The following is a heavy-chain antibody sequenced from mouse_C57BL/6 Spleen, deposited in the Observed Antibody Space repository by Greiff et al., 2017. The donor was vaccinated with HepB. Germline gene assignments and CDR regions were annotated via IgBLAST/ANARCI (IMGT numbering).Heavy chain of an antibody. D-gene: IGHD2-4*01. CDR3: ERGGLRQDAMDY. CDR1: GYTFTSYW. J-gene: IGHJ4*01. Sequence: QVQLQQPGAELVKPGASVKLSCKASGYTFTSYWMHWVKQRPGQGLEWIGMIHPNSGSTNYNEKFKSKATLTVDKSSSTAYMQLSSLTSEDSAVYDGERGGLRQDAMDYWGQGTSVTVSS. CDR2: IHPNSGST. V-gene: IGHV1-64*01.